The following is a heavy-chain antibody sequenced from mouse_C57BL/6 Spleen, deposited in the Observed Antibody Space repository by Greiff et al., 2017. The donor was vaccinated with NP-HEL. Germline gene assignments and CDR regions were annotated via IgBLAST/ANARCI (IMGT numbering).Heavy chain of an antibody. CDR3: ARGGYYGSGYFDY. Sequence: VHVKQSGPVLVKPGASVKMSCKASGYTFTDYYMNWVKQSHGKSLEWIGVINPYNGGTSYNQKFKGKATLTVDKSSSTAYMELNSLTSEDSAVYYCARGGYYGSGYFDYWGQGTTLTVSS. CDR1: GYTFTDYY. J-gene: IGHJ2*01. V-gene: IGHV1-19*01. CDR2: INPYNGGT. D-gene: IGHD1-1*01.